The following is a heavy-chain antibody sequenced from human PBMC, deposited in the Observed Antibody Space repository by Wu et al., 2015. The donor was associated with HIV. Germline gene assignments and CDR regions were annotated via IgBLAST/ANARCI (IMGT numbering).Heavy chain of an antibody. J-gene: IGHJ6*02. V-gene: IGHV1-69*05. CDR3: ARDLNTLWVRGRDDPGYGMDV. D-gene: IGHD3-10*01. CDR2: IIPIFGTA. CDR1: GGTFSSYA. Sequence: QVQLVQSGAEVKKPGSSVKVSCKASGGTFSSYAISWVRQAPGQGLEWMGGIIPIFGTANYAQKFQGRVTITTDESTSTAYMELSSLRSEDTAVYYCARDLNTLWVRGRDDPGYGMDVWGQGTTVTVSS.